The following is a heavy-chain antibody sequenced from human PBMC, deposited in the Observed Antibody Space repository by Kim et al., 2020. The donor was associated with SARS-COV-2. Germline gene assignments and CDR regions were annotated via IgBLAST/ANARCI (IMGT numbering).Heavy chain of an antibody. J-gene: IGHJ5*02. CDR3: ATLGHDYGDYLTGFDP. CDR2: IYYSGST. CDR1: GGSISSYY. V-gene: IGHV4-59*08. D-gene: IGHD4-17*01. Sequence: SETLSLTCTVSGGSISSYYWSWIRQPPGKGLEWIGYIYYSGSTNYNPSLKSRVTISVDTSKNQFSLKLSSVTAADTAVYYCATLGHDYGDYLTGFDPWGQGTLVTVSS.